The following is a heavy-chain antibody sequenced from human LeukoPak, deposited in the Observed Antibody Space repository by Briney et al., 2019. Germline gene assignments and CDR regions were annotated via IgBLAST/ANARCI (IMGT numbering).Heavy chain of an antibody. V-gene: IGHV3-43*01. CDR3: ARVIAAAGQAFH. CDR2: ISWDGGST. D-gene: IGHD6-13*01. Sequence: GGSLRLSCAASGFTFDDYTMHWVRQAPGKGLEWVSLISWDGGSTYYADSVKGRFTISRDNAKNSLYLQMNSLRAEDTAVYYCARVIAAAGQAFHWGQGTLVTVSS. CDR1: GFTFDDYT. J-gene: IGHJ4*02.